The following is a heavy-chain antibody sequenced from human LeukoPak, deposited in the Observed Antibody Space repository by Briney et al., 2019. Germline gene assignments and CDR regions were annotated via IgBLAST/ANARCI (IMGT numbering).Heavy chain of an antibody. J-gene: IGHJ4*02. D-gene: IGHD3-3*01. CDR2: IIPIFGTA. Sequence: SVKVSCKASGGTFSSYAISLVRQAPGQGLEWMGGIIPIFGTANYAQKFQGRVTITTDESTSTAYMELSSLRSEGTAVYYCARATHLPIFGVVTLDYWGQGTLVTVPS. V-gene: IGHV1-69*05. CDR3: ARATHLPIFGVVTLDY. CDR1: GGTFSSYA.